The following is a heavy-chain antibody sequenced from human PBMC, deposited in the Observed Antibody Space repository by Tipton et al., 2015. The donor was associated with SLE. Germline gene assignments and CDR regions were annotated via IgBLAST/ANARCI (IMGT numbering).Heavy chain of an antibody. J-gene: IGHJ2*01. CDR1: GGSISSSSYY. CDR2: IYYSGST. V-gene: IGHV4-39*01. D-gene: IGHD2-15*01. Sequence: TLSLTCTVSGGSISSSSYYWGWIRQPPGKGLEWIGSIYYSGSTYYNPSLKSRVTISVDTSKNQFSLKLSSVTAADTAVYYCARRTLDIVVVVAGDWYFDLWGRGTLVTVSS. CDR3: ARRTLDIVVVVAGDWYFDL.